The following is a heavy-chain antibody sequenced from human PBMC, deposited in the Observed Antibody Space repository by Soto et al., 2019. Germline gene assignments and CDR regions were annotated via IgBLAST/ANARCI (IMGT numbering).Heavy chain of an antibody. CDR2: ISGSGGGT. CDR1: GFTFSSYA. Sequence: EVQMLESGGDLVQPGGSLRLSCAASGFTFSSYAMSWVRQAPGKGLEWVSVISGSGGGTYYPDSVKGRFTISRDNSNNTLYLQMNSLTAENTAVYYCAKHVGYAYYYMYVWGKGNTVTVSS. CDR3: AKHVGYAYYYMYV. V-gene: IGHV3-23*01. D-gene: IGHD2-21*01. J-gene: IGHJ6*03.